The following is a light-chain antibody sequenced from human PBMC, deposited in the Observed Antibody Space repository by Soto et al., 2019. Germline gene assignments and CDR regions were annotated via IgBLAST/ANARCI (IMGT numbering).Light chain of an antibody. V-gene: IGKV3-15*01. CDR2: GAS. Sequence: EIVMKQSPATLSVSPGERVTLSCRTSQSVSSNFAWYQQKPGQAPRLLIYGASTRATGIPARFSGSGSGTEFTLTISSLQSEDFAVYYCQQYNNWPITFGQGTRLEI. CDR3: QQYNNWPIT. CDR1: QSVSSN. J-gene: IGKJ5*01.